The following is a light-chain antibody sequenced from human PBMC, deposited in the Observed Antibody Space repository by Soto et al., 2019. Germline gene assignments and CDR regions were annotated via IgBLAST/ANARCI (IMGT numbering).Light chain of an antibody. CDR3: GTWDSSLSGVV. CDR1: SSNVGKNY. J-gene: IGLJ2*01. Sequence: QAVVTQPPSVSAAPGQQISIPCSGSSSNVGKNYVSWYQQLPGTAPKLLIYDNSQRPSGIPDRFSGSKSGTSATLGITGLQAGDEADYYCGTWDSSLSGVVLGGGTQLTVL. V-gene: IGLV1-51*01. CDR2: DNS.